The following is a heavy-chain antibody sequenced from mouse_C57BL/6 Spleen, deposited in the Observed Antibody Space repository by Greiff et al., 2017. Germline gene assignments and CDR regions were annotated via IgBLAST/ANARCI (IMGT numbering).Heavy chain of an antibody. V-gene: IGHV1-69*01. CDR3: ASHIYDGYYLFAY. D-gene: IGHD2-3*01. CDR2: IDPSDSYT. Sequence: QVQLQQPGAELVMPGASVKLSCKASGYTFTSYWMHWVKQRPGQGLEWIGEIDPSDSYTNYNQKFKGKSTLTVDKSSSTAYMQLSSLTSEDSAVYDCASHIYDGYYLFAYGGQGTLVTVSA. CDR1: GYTFTSYW. J-gene: IGHJ3*01.